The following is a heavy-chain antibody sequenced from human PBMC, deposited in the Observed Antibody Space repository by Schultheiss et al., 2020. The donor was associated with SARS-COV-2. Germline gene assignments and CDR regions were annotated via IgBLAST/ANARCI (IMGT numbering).Heavy chain of an antibody. V-gene: IGHV4-39*07. CDR1: GGSISSSSYY. Sequence: SETLSLTCTVSGGSISSSSYYWGWIRQPPGKGLEWIGSIYYSGSTYYNPSLKSRVTISVDTSKNQFSLKLSSVTAADTAVYYCARVDGSGSYYYGMDVWGQGTTVTVSS. CDR3: ARVDGSGSYYYGMDV. J-gene: IGHJ6*02. D-gene: IGHD3-10*01. CDR2: IYYSGST.